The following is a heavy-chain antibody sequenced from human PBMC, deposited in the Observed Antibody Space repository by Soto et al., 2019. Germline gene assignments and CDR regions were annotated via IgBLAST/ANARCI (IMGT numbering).Heavy chain of an antibody. D-gene: IGHD3-3*01. Sequence: SETLSLTCAVYGGSFSGYYWSWIRQPPGKGLEWIGEINHSGSTNYNPSLKSRVTISVDTSKNQFSLKLSSVTAADTAVYYCARGHLDYDFWSGYYRFDYWGQGTLVTVS. J-gene: IGHJ4*02. V-gene: IGHV4-34*01. CDR1: GGSFSGYY. CDR2: INHSGST. CDR3: ARGHLDYDFWSGYYRFDY.